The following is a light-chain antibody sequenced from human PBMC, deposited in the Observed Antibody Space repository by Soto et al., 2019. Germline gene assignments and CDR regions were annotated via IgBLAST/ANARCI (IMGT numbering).Light chain of an antibody. Sequence: QSVLTQPASVSGSPRQSITISCTGTSSDVGSYNLVSWYQQHPGKAPQLMIYGGSQRPSGVSNRFSGSKSGNTASLTISGLQAEDEADYFCCSYAGGRDVFGTGTKVTVL. CDR1: SSDVGSYNL. CDR2: GGS. V-gene: IGLV2-23*01. CDR3: CSYAGGRDV. J-gene: IGLJ1*01.